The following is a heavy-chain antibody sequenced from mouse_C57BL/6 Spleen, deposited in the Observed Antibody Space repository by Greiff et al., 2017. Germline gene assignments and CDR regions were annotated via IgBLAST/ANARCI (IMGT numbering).Heavy chain of an antibody. V-gene: IGHV1-59*01. CDR3: ARRGNEGFAY. CDR2: IDTSDSYT. CDR1: GYTFTSYW. J-gene: IGHJ3*01. Sequence: VQLQQPGAELVRPGTSVKLSCKASGYTFTSYWMHWVKQRPGQGLEWIGVIDTSDSYTNYNQKFMGKATLTVDTSSSTAYMQLSSLTSEDSAVYYCARRGNEGFAYWGQGTLVTVSA. D-gene: IGHD2-1*01.